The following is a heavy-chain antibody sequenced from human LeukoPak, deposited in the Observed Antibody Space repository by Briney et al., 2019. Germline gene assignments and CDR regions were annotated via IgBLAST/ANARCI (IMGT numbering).Heavy chain of an antibody. V-gene: IGHV3-30*18. D-gene: IGHD6-19*01. CDR2: ISYDGSNK. J-gene: IGHJ4*02. Sequence: PGGSLRLSCAASGFTFSSNAMHWVRQAPGKGLEWGAVISYDGSNKYYADSVKGRFTISRDNSKNTLYLQMNSLRPEDTAVYYCAKADTSGWYNFDYWGQGTLVTVSS. CDR1: GFTFSSNA. CDR3: AKADTSGWYNFDY.